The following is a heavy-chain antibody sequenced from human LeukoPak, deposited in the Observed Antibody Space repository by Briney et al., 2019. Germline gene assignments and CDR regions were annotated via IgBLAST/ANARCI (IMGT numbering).Heavy chain of an antibody. CDR1: GFTFSSYA. CDR2: IPYDGSNK. CDR3: ARDGHDCSSTSCSAMGAFDI. J-gene: IGHJ3*02. V-gene: IGHV3-30-3*01. D-gene: IGHD2-2*01. Sequence: GGSLRLSCAASGFTFSSYAMHWVRQAPGKGLEWVAVIPYDGSNKYYADSVKGRFTISRDNSKNTLYLQMNSLRAEDTAVYYCARDGHDCSSTSCSAMGAFDIWGQGTMVTVSS.